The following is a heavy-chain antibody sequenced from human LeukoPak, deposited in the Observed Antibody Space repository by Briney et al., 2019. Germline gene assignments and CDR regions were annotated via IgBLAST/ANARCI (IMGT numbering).Heavy chain of an antibody. V-gene: IGHV3-74*01. CDR2: INTDGSST. CDR1: GDTYSIHW. Sequence: PGGSLRLSCAASGDTYSIHWMHWVRQAPGKGLVWVSRINTDGSSTSYADSVKGRFTISRDNAKNKLSLQMNNLRADDTAVYYCARDRPASYWGQGTLVTVSS. CDR3: ARDRPASY. J-gene: IGHJ4*02.